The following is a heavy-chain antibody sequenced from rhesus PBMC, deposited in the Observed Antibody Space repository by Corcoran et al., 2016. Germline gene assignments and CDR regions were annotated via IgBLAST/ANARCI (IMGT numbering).Heavy chain of an antibody. CDR3: ASGYCSSTYCSSFDY. Sequence: QVQLQESGPGLVKPSETLSLTCAVSGGSISGYYYWSWIRQPPGKGLEWIGRIYGRCGSNYLNPSLKSRVTLSVDTSKNQFSLKLSSVTAADTAVYYCASGYCSSTYCSSFDYWGQGVLVTVSS. J-gene: IGHJ4*01. V-gene: IGHV4S14*01. D-gene: IGHD2-15*01. CDR2: IYGRCGSN. CDR1: GGSISGYYY.